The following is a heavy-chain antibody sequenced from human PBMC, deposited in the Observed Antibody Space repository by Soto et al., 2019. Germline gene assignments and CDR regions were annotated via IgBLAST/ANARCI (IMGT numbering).Heavy chain of an antibody. CDR1: GFTFSSYG. CDR2: ISYDGSNK. V-gene: IGHV3-30*18. J-gene: IGHJ4*02. Sequence: PGGSLRLSCAASGFTFSSYGMHWVRHAPGKGLEWVAVISYDGSNKYYADSVKGRFTISRDNSKNTLYLQMNSLRAEDTAVYYCAKSVVAAGRSYFDYWGQGTLVTVSS. CDR3: AKSVVAAGRSYFDY. D-gene: IGHD6-13*01.